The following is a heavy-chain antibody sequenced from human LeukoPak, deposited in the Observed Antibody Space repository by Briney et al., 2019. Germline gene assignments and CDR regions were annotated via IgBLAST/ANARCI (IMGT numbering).Heavy chain of an antibody. CDR3: ARHMAFGKLRFLEWQSNHWFDP. D-gene: IGHD3-3*01. CDR2: IYYSGST. CDR1: GGSISSSSYY. J-gene: IGHJ5*02. Sequence: SETLSLTCTVSGGSISSSSYYWGWIRQPPGKGLEWIGSIYYSGSTYYNPSLKSRVTISVDTSKNQFSLKLSSVTAADTAVYYCARHMAFGKLRFLEWQSNHWFDPWGQGTLVTVSS. V-gene: IGHV4-39*01.